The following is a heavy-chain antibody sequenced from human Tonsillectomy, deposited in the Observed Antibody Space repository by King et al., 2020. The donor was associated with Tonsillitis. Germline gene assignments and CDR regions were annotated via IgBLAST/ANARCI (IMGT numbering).Heavy chain of an antibody. CDR1: GGSIGSYY. Sequence: QLQESGPGLVKPSETLSLTCTVSGGSIGSYYWSWIRQPPGKGLEWIGYIYYSGSTNYNPSLKSRVTISVDTSKNQFSLKLSSVTAADTAVYYCAGRIAVAGTLYYYYYGMDVWGQGTTVTVSS. D-gene: IGHD6-19*01. CDR2: IYYSGST. V-gene: IGHV4-59*01. J-gene: IGHJ6*02. CDR3: AGRIAVAGTLYYYYYGMDV.